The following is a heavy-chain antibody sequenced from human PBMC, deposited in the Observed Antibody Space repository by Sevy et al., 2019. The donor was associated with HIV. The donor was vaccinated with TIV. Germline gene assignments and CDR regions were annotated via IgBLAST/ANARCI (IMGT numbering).Heavy chain of an antibody. V-gene: IGHV3-23*01. J-gene: IGHJ3*02. CDR1: GFTFSSYA. D-gene: IGHD4-17*01. CDR2: ISGSGGST. CDR3: AKCYGDYDAFDI. Sequence: GGSLRLSCAASGFTFSSYAMSWVRQAPGKGLERVSAISGSGGSTYYADSVKGRFTISRDNSKDTLYLQMNSLRAEDTAVYYCAKCYGDYDAFDIWGQGTMVTVSS.